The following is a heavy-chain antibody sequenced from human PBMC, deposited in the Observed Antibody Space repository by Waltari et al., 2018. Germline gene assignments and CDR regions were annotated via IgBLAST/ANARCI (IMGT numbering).Heavy chain of an antibody. CDR2: IKQDGSET. V-gene: IGHV3-7*01. CDR3: ARGRITIGP. Sequence: DWMGGVRQAAGKGLGWVANIKQDGSETNYVDSVKGRFTISRDNAKNSLYLQMNSLRAEDTAVYYCARGRITIGPWGQGSLVTVSS. CDR1: DW. J-gene: IGHJ4*02. D-gene: IGHD3-10*01.